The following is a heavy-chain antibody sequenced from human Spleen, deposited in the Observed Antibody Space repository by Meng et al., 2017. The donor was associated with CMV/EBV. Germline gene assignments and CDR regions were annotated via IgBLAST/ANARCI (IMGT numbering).Heavy chain of an antibody. CDR1: LSTSGVG. V-gene: IGHV2-5*01. CDR3: AHSRYCSSTSCQRNWFDP. J-gene: IGHJ5*02. Sequence: LSTSGVGVGWIRQPPGKALEWLALIYWNDDKRYSPSLKSRLTITKDTSKNQVVLTMTNVDPVDTATYYCAHSRYCSSTSCQRNWFDPWGQGTLVTVSS. D-gene: IGHD2-2*01. CDR2: IYWNDDK.